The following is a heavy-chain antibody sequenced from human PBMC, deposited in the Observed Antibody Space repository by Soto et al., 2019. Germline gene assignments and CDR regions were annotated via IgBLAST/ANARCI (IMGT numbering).Heavy chain of an antibody. V-gene: IGHV1-69*01. Sequence: QMQLVQSGAEVKKPGSSVRVSCKASGGTFSCYAISWVRQAPGQGLEWMGGIIPIFGTENYAQKFQGRVTITADESTSTAYMELSSLRSEDTAVYYCARDRIAGSKYYYGMDVWGQGTTVTVSS. J-gene: IGHJ6*02. D-gene: IGHD6-13*01. CDR1: GGTFSCYA. CDR2: IIPIFGTE. CDR3: ARDRIAGSKYYYGMDV.